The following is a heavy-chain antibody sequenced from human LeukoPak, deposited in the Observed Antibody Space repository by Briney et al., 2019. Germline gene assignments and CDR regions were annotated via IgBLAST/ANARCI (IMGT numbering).Heavy chain of an antibody. J-gene: IGHJ4*02. CDR1: GFTVSGNY. D-gene: IGHD3-10*01. CDR2: VNQDGTEK. V-gene: IGHV3-7*01. Sequence: PGGSLRLSCAASGFTVSGNYMRWVRQAPGKGLEGVANVNQDGTEKYYVDSVKGRFNISRDNAKNSLYLHMNSLRAEDTAVYYCARSKAGGYWGQGTLVIVST. CDR3: ARSKAGGY.